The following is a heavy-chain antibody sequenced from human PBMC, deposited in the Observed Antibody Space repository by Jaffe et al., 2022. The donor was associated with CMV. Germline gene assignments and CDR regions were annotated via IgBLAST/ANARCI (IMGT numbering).Heavy chain of an antibody. D-gene: IGHD4-4*01. CDR1: GYTFTSQY. J-gene: IGHJ4*02. CDR2: INTSGGTP. V-gene: IGHV1-46*01. CDR3: ARDVYSNYYFDY. Sequence: QVQLVQSGAEVKKPGASVKVSCKASGYTFTSQYMHWVRQAPGQGLEWMGIINTSGGTPSYAQKFQGRVTMTRDTSTSTVYMELSSLRSEDTAVYYCARDVYSNYYFDYWGQGTLVTVSS.